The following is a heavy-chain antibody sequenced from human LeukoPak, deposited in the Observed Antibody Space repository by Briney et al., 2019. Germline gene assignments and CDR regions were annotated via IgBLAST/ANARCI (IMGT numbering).Heavy chain of an antibody. CDR1: GGSISSGGFY. Sequence: SQTLSLTCTVSGGSISSGGFYWSWIRQHPGKGLEWIGYIYYSGSTSYNPSLKSRVTISVDTSKNQFSLNLSSVTAADTAVYYCARVGHYDSSGYYYPFDYWGQGTLVTVSS. CDR2: IYYSGST. D-gene: IGHD3-22*01. J-gene: IGHJ4*02. V-gene: IGHV4-31*03. CDR3: ARVGHYDSSGYYYPFDY.